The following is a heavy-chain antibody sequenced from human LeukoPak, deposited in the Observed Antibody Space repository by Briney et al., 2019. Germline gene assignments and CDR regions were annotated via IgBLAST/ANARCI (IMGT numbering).Heavy chain of an antibody. CDR1: GYTFTSYA. CDR2: INAGNGNT. J-gene: IGHJ5*02. CDR3: ARDKPYCSGGSCYDGYWFDP. D-gene: IGHD2-15*01. V-gene: IGHV1-3*01. Sequence: ASVKFSCKASGYTFTSYAMHWVRQAPGQRLEWMGWINAGNGNTKYSQKFQGRVTITRNTSASTAYMELSSLRSEDTAVYYCARDKPYCSGGSCYDGYWFDPWGQGTLVTVSS.